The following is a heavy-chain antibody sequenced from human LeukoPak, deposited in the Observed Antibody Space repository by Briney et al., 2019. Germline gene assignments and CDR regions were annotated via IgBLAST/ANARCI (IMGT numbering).Heavy chain of an antibody. Sequence: PSETLSLTCTVSGGSISSSSYYWGWIRQPPGKGLEWIGSIYYSGSTYYNPSLKSRVTISVDTSKNQFSLKLSSVTAADTAVYYCARDQTQWELRSLLGQWGQGTLVTVSS. V-gene: IGHV4-39*07. J-gene: IGHJ4*02. D-gene: IGHD1-26*01. CDR1: GGSISSSSYY. CDR2: IYYSGST. CDR3: ARDQTQWELRSLLGQ.